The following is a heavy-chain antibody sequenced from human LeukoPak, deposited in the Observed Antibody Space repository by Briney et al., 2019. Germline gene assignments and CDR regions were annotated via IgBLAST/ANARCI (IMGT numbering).Heavy chain of an antibody. D-gene: IGHD3-3*01. CDR2: IYTSGST. CDR1: GGSISSYY. J-gene: IGHJ4*02. CDR3: ARSNGEAFWSGYELGSYYFDY. V-gene: IGHV4-4*07. Sequence: SETLSLTCTVSGGSISSYYWSWIRQPAGKGLEWIGRIYTSGSTNYNPSLKSRVTMSVDTSKNQFSLKLSSVTAADTAVYYCARSNGEAFWSGYELGSYYFDYWGQGTLVTVSS.